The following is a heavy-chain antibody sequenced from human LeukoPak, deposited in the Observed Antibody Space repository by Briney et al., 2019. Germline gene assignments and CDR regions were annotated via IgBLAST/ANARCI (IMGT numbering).Heavy chain of an antibody. CDR2: ISYDGSNK. J-gene: IGHJ4*02. CDR1: GFTFSSYG. CDR3: ATGYSSSWYPHYFDY. Sequence: GGSLRLSCATSGFTFSSYGMHWVRQAPGKGLEWVAVISYDGSNKYSADSVKGRFTISRDNFKNTLYLQMNSLRAEDTAVYYCATGYSSSWYPHYFDYWGQGTLVTVSS. V-gene: IGHV3-30*03. D-gene: IGHD6-13*01.